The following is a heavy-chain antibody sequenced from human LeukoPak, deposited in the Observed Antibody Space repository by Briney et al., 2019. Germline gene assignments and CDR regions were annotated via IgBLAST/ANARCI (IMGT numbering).Heavy chain of an antibody. CDR1: GFTFSNAW. CDR2: IKSKTDGGTT. D-gene: IGHD6-13*01. Sequence: GGSLRLSCAASGFTFSNAWMSWVRQAPGKGLEWVGRIKSKTDGGTTDYAAPVKGRFTISRDDSKNTLYLQMNSLKTEDTAVCYCTTLYSSSWFEPYFDYWGQGTLVTVSS. J-gene: IGHJ4*02. CDR3: TTLYSSSWFEPYFDY. V-gene: IGHV3-15*01.